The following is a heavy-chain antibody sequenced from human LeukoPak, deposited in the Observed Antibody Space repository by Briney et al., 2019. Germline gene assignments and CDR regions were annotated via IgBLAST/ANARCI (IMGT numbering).Heavy chain of an antibody. CDR1: GFTFDDYS. CDR2: IRWNSGSI. J-gene: IGHJ4*02. Sequence: GGSLRLSCAASGFTFDDYSMHWVRQAAGKGMEWVSGIRWNSGSIGYADSVKGRFTISRDNAKNSLYLQMNSLRAEDTALYYCAKGGKIYYGSGKGFDYWGQGTLVTVSS. V-gene: IGHV3-9*01. D-gene: IGHD3-10*01. CDR3: AKGGKIYYGSGKGFDY.